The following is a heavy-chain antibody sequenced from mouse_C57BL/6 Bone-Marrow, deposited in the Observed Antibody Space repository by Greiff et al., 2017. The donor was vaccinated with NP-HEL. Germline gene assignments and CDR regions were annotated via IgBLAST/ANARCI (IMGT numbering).Heavy chain of an antibody. V-gene: IGHV1-81*01. J-gene: IGHJ1*03. CDR3: ARDDDGYSYWYFDV. Sequence: QVQLQQSGAELARPGASVKLSCKASGYTFTSYGISWVKQRTGQGLEWIGEIYPRSGNTYYNEKFKGKATLTADKSSSTAYMELRSLTSEDSAVYFCARDDDGYSYWYFDVWGTGTTVTVSS. CDR1: GYTFTSYG. D-gene: IGHD2-3*01. CDR2: IYPRSGNT.